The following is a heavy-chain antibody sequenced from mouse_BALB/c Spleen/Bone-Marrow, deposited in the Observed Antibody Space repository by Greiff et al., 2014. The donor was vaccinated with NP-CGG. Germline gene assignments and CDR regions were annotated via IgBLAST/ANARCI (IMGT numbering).Heavy chain of an antibody. CDR1: GFNIKDTY. Sequence: DVQLQESGAELVKPGASVKLSCTASGFNIKDTYMHWVKQRPEQGLEWIGRIDPANGNTKYDPKFQGKATITADTSSNTAYLQLSSLTSEDTAVYYCARYYYGSSCFDYWGQGTTLTVSS. CDR3: ARYYYGSSCFDY. D-gene: IGHD1-1*01. V-gene: IGHV14-3*02. CDR2: IDPANGNT. J-gene: IGHJ2*01.